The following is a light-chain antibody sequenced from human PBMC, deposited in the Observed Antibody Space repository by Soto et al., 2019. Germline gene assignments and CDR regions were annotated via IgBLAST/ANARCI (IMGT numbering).Light chain of an antibody. V-gene: IGKV3-20*01. CDR2: GAS. Sequence: DIGLTQSPGTLSLSPGERATLSCRASQSVSDNYLAWYQQKPGQAPRLLIYGASSRATGIPDRFSGSGSGTDFTLTISRLEPEDFAVYYCQHYVTSPKTFGQGTKVDIK. CDR1: QSVSDNY. J-gene: IGKJ1*01. CDR3: QHYVTSPKT.